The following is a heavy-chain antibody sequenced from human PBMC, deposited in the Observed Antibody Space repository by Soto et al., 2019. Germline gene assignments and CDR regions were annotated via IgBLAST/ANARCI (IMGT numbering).Heavy chain of an antibody. CDR3: ARGRANSASGSYFSPFWSNYYAMDV. D-gene: IGHD3-10*01. Sequence: QVQLVQSGAEVKKPGASVKVSCKASGYTFTTNYMHWVRQAPGQGLEWMGMINPSGGSTTYAQRFNGRVTMTSHTSTSTVYMEVSSLRSEDTAMYDCARGRANSASGSYFSPFWSNYYAMDVWGQGTTVIVSS. V-gene: IGHV1-46*03. J-gene: IGHJ6*02. CDR1: GYTFTTNY. CDR2: INPSGGST.